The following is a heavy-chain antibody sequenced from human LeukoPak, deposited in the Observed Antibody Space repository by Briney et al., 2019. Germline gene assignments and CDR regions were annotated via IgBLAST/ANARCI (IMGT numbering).Heavy chain of an antibody. V-gene: IGHV3-23*01. D-gene: IGHD2-15*01. CDR2: ISGSGGST. Sequence: GGSLRLSCAASGFTFSSYAMSWVRQAPGKGLEWVSAISGSGGSTYYADSVKGRFTISRDNSKNTLYLQMNSLRAEDTAVYYCAKGRPIVVVVAATYYFDYWGQGTLVIVSS. J-gene: IGHJ4*02. CDR3: AKGRPIVVVVAATYYFDY. CDR1: GFTFSSYA.